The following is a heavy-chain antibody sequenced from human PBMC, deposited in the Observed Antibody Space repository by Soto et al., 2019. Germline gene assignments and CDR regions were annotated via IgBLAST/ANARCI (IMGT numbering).Heavy chain of an antibody. Sequence: VSGPTLVNPTQTLTLTCTFSWFSLTTSGMCVSWIRQPPGKGLEWIGSIYYSGSTYYNLSLKSRVTISVDTSKNQFSLKLSSVTAADTAVYYCASLSYYYDSSGYSGIGYWGQGTLVTVSS. CDR1: WFSLTTSGMC. D-gene: IGHD3-22*01. CDR2: IYYSGST. V-gene: IGHV4-39*01. CDR3: ASLSYYYDSSGYSGIGY. J-gene: IGHJ4*02.